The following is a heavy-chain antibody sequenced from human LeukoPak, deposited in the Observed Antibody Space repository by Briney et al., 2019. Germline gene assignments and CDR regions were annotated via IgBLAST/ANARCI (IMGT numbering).Heavy chain of an antibody. V-gene: IGHV4-59*01. J-gene: IGHJ6*03. CDR3: ARGGWNYYYYYMDV. D-gene: IGHD2-15*01. CDR1: GDSISEYY. CDR2: IYYTGST. Sequence: SETLSLTCTVSGDSISEYYWTWIRPAPGKGLEWVGDIYYTGSTNYNPSLKSRVTISVNTSKNQFSLRLSSVTATDTAVYYCARGGWNYYYYYMDVWGKGTTVTVSS.